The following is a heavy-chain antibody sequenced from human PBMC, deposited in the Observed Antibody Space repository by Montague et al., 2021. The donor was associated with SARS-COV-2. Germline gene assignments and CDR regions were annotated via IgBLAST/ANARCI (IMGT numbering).Heavy chain of an antibody. V-gene: IGHV4-59*01. CDR2: SYNSGST. J-gene: IGHJ3*02. Sequence: SETLSLTCTVSGGSISSYSWTWIRQPPGKGLEWIGYSYNSGSTNYNPSLTSRVTISVDTSKNQFSLKLNSVAAADTAVYYCARVGLGSSWYEVAFDIWGQGTMVTVSS. D-gene: IGHD6-13*01. CDR3: ARVGLGSSWYEVAFDI. CDR1: GGSISSYS.